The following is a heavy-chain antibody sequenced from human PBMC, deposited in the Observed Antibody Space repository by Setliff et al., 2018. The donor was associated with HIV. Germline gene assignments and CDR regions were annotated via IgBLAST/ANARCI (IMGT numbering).Heavy chain of an antibody. CDR3: ARGQWLRYGAFDS. Sequence: SETLSLTCTVSGGSISSSRYYWGWIRQPPGKGLEWIASIYAGGSTYYQPSLKSRVTISLDTSKNQFSLNLSSVTATDTAIYYCARGQWLRYGAFDSWGQGTQVTVLL. V-gene: IGHV4-39*07. CDR2: IYAGGST. CDR1: GGSISSSRYY. D-gene: IGHD5-12*01. J-gene: IGHJ4*02.